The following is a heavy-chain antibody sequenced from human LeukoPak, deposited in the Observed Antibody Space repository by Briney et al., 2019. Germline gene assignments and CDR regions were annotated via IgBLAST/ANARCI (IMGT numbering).Heavy chain of an antibody. V-gene: IGHV3-48*01. Sequence: PGGSLRLSCEASGFTFSAYSMNWVRQAPGKGLEWVSYISSSGSNIHYADSVKGRFTISRDTGKNSLYLQMSSLRAEDTAVYYCARLASGSYPNYFDYWGQGLLVTVSS. CDR3: ARLASGSYPNYFDY. J-gene: IGHJ4*02. CDR1: GFTFSAYS. D-gene: IGHD1-26*01. CDR2: ISSSGSNI.